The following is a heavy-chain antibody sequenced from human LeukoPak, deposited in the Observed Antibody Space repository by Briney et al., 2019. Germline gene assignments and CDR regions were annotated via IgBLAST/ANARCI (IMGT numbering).Heavy chain of an antibody. D-gene: IGHD1-1*01. V-gene: IGHV4-59*01. J-gene: IGHJ4*02. CDR3: ARVPPTYPAYYFDS. Sequence: SETLSLTCTVSGGPISSYYWSWIRQPPGKGLEWIGYIYNSGSTDYNPSLKSRVTISVDTSKNQFSLKLSSVTAADTAIYYCARVPPTYPAYYFDSWGQGTLVTVSS. CDR2: IYNSGST. CDR1: GGPISSYY.